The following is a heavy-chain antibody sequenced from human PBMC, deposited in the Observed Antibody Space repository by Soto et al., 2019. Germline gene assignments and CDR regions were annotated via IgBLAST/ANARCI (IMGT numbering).Heavy chain of an antibody. CDR1: GYTFANYA. Sequence: VRLVQSGTEVKKPGASVMVSCKATGYTFANYAIHWVRQAPGQDFEWMGWINAGNGNTRNSQKFQGRVTFTRDTSATTAHMEVGSLRFEDTAVYYCAGDLSGWGLTNGHFGVDVWGQGTTVIVSS. D-gene: IGHD3-16*01. CDR2: INAGNGNT. V-gene: IGHV1-3*01. J-gene: IGHJ6*02. CDR3: AGDLSGWGLTNGHFGVDV.